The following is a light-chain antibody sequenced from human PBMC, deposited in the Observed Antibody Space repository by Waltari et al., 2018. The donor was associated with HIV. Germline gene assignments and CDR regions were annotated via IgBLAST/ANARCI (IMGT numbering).Light chain of an antibody. CDR3: MQGTYWPRT. J-gene: IGKJ1*01. CDR2: NVS. V-gene: IGKV2-30*01. CDR1: RSLVYKGGDTF. Sequence: DVVMTQSLLSLPVTLGQPAYISCSSPRSLVYKGGDTFLRWFLQRPGQSPRLLIQNVSIRGSGVPDRFSGSGSGSDCTLRISRVEAEDVGMYYCMQGTYWPRTFGQGTKVEIK.